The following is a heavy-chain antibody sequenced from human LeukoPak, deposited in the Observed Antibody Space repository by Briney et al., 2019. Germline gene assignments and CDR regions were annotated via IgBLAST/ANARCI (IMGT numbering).Heavy chain of an antibody. J-gene: IGHJ5*02. Sequence: SETLSLTCTVSGGSISSSSYYWGWIRQPPGNGLEWIGNIYYSGNTYYNPSLKSRVSISVDTSKKQFSLKLSSVTAADTAVYYCARGARAASNNWFDPWGQGTLVTVSS. V-gene: IGHV4-39*07. CDR3: ARGARAASNNWFDP. CDR1: GGSISSSSYY. CDR2: IYYSGNT. D-gene: IGHD2-15*01.